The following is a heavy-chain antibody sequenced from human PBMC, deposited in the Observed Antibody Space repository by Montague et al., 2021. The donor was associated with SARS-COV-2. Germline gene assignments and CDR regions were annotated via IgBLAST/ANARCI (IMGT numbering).Heavy chain of an antibody. CDR2: IYSSGST. Sequence: SETLSLTCTVSGGSISSYYWSWIRQPAGKGLEWIGRIYSSGSTNYNPSLKSRISMSVDTSKNQFSLKLSSVTAADTAIYYCARDYSHCSGGSCVFDYWGQGTLVTVSS. J-gene: IGHJ4*02. D-gene: IGHD2-15*01. CDR1: GGSISSYY. CDR3: ARDYSHCSGGSCVFDY. V-gene: IGHV4-4*07.